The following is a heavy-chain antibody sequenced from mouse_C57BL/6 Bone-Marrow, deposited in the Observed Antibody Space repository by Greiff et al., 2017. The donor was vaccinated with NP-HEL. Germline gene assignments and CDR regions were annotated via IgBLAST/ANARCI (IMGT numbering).Heavy chain of an antibody. Sequence: EVQRVESVAELVRPGASVKLSCTASGFNIKNTYMHWVKQRPEQGLEWIGRIDPANGNTKYAPKFQGKATITADTSSNTAYLQLSSLTSEDTAIYYCDLYYYGAYWGQGTTLTVAS. D-gene: IGHD1-1*01. J-gene: IGHJ2*01. CDR2: IDPANGNT. V-gene: IGHV14-3*01. CDR1: GFNIKNTY. CDR3: DLYYYGAY.